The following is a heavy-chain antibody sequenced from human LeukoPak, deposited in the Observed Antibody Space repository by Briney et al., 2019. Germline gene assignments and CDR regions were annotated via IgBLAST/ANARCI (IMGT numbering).Heavy chain of an antibody. CDR2: ITWNSDSI. CDR3: ARPVVAATTPDTFDI. V-gene: IGHV3-9*01. CDR1: EFIFDDYA. D-gene: IGHD2-15*01. Sequence: GGSLKPSFPAPEFIFDDYAMNWVGQPPGKGRDWAPGITWNSDSIDYADSVKGRFTISRDNARNSLYLQMNSLRAEDTAVYYCARPVVAATTPDTFDIWGQGTMVTVSS. J-gene: IGHJ3*02.